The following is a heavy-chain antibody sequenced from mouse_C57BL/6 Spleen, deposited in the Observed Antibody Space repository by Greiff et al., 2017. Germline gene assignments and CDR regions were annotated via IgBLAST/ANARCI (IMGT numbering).Heavy chain of an antibody. V-gene: IGHV5-17*01. CDR1: GFTFSDYG. Sequence: EVKLVESGGGLVKPGVSLKLSCAASGFTFSDYGMHWVRQAPEKGLEWVAYISSGSSTIYYADTVKGRFTISRDNAKNTLFLQMTSLRSEDTAMYYCARRSTYYAMDYWGQGTSVTVSS. D-gene: IGHD5-1*01. CDR2: ISSGSSTI. J-gene: IGHJ4*01. CDR3: ARRSTYYAMDY.